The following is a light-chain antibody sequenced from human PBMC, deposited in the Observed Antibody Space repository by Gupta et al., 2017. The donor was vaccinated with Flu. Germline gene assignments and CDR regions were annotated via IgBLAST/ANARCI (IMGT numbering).Light chain of an antibody. V-gene: IGKV3-15*01. CDR3: QQVHNWPYT. CDR2: GPS. CDR1: VIISYN. J-gene: IGKJ2*01. Sequence: EIVMTQSPDTLSVSPGEGATLSTRASVIISYNLAWYQQKPGQAPRLLMSGPSTRASGIPARCTGSGSGTEFTLTSSSLQSEDFAVYYCQQVHNWPYTFGQGTKVEIK.